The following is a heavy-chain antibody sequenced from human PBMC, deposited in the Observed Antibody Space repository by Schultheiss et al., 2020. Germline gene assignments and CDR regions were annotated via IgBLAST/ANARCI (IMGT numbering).Heavy chain of an antibody. CDR1: GFTFNNAW. CDR3: TRPLGYYHNSAYYYDDVFDI. Sequence: GGSLRLSCAASGFTFNNAWMNWVRQAPGKGLVWVGRIKSNSDSATTDYAAPVKGRFTISRDDSKDTLYLQMNSLKTEDTAVYYCTRPLGYYHNSAYYYDDVFDIWDQVTRV. D-gene: IGHD3-22*01. CDR2: IKSNSDSATT. V-gene: IGHV3-15*07. J-gene: IGHJ3*02.